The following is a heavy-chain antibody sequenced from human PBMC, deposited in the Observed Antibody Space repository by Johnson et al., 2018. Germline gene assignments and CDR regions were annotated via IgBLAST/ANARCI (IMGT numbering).Heavy chain of an antibody. J-gene: IGHJ4*02. Sequence: VQLVESGGGLVQPGGSLRLSCAGSGFNVSKHYMTWVHQAPGQGLEWVSVLFSSGAKYYEASLRGRFTISRDNSKNTFYLQMNSLTSEDTPMYYCSRVVRVPHYNFWAAHTSESWGQGTLVTVSS. CDR1: GFNVSKHY. CDR3: SRVVRVPHYNFWAAHTSES. CDR2: LFSSGAK. V-gene: IGHV3-66*02. D-gene: IGHD3/OR15-3a*01.